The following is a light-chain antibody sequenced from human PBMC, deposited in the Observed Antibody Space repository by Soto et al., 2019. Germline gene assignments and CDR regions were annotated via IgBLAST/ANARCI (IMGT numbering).Light chain of an antibody. Sequence: QPVLTQSASVSGSPGHSITISCTGTSSDVGGYNYVSWYQQHPGKAPKLMICDVSNRPSGVCNRYSCSKSGNTASLTISGLQVEDAVDYCCRPYTSGSGRYVFGTGTKLTVL. J-gene: IGLJ1*01. V-gene: IGLV2-14*01. CDR1: SSDVGGYNY. CDR3: RPYTSGSGRYV. CDR2: DVS.